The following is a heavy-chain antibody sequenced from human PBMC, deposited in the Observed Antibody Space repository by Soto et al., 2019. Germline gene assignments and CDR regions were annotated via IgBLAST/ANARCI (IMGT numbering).Heavy chain of an antibody. V-gene: IGHV4-39*01. J-gene: IGHJ4*02. CDR2: TYDSGNT. CDR3: ARRMQHGTWRFAY. Sequence: QLQLQESGPGLVKPSETLSLTCSVSGASISSSDYFWAWIRQAPGKGLEWIATTYDSGNTYYSPSVMGRVTISVDTSKNHFSLRLTSVTAADTAVYYCARRMQHGTWRFAYWGQGALVTVSS. CDR1: GASISSSDYF. D-gene: IGHD3-10*01.